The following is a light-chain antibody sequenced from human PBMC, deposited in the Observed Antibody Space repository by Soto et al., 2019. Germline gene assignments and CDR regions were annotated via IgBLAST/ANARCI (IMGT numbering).Light chain of an antibody. J-gene: IGLJ3*02. CDR2: EVT. CDR3: NSYGGSNNWV. V-gene: IGLV2-8*01. CDR1: SSDVGGYNY. Sequence: QSALTQPPSASGSPGQSVAISCTGTSSDVGGYNYVSWYQQHPGKAPKLEIYEVTKRPSGVPDRFSGSKSGNTASLTVSGLQADDEADYYCNSYGGSNNWVFGGGTKLTVL.